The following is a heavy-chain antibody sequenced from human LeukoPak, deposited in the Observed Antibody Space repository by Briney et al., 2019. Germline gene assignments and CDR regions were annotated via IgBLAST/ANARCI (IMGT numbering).Heavy chain of an antibody. Sequence: GGSLXLSRAASGFTFSSYAMSWVRQAPGKGLEWVSAISGSGGSTYYADSVKGRFTISRDNAKNTLYLQMNSLRAEDTAVYYCATSLMSSGWYGSGFDYWGQGTLVTVSS. CDR3: ATSLMSSGWYGSGFDY. D-gene: IGHD6-19*01. J-gene: IGHJ4*02. CDR2: ISGSGGST. CDR1: GFTFSSYA. V-gene: IGHV3-23*01.